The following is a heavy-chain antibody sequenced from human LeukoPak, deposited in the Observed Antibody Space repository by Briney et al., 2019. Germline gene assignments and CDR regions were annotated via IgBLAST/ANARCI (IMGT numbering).Heavy chain of an antibody. V-gene: IGHV4-30-4*07. J-gene: IGHJ4*02. CDR3: ARAEYHYGSGSFDL. CDR1: GGSISSGGYS. CDR2: IYSNGRT. D-gene: IGHD3-10*01. Sequence: TSETLSLTCAVSGGSISSGGYSWSWIRRPPGTRLEWIGHIYSNGRTSTNPSLKSRVTLSRDTSKNQFSLRLRSLTAADTAVYYCARAEYHYGSGSFDLWGQGTLVTLSS.